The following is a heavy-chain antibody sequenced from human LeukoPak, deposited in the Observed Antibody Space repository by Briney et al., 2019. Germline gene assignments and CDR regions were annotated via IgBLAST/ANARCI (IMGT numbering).Heavy chain of an antibody. D-gene: IGHD3-22*01. Sequence: SETLSLTCTVSGGSISGYYWSWIRQPPGKGLEWIGYIYYSGSTNYNSSLRSRVTISVDTSKNQFSLKLRSVTAADTAVYYCARVTGYMIEDYFDYWGQGTLVTVSS. CDR1: GGSISGYY. V-gene: IGHV4-59*01. CDR3: ARVTGYMIEDYFDY. CDR2: IYYSGST. J-gene: IGHJ4*02.